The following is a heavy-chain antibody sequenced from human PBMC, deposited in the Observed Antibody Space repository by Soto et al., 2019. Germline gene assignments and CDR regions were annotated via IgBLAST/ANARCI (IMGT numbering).Heavy chain of an antibody. CDR3: ARIPEAAAAGSFDI. V-gene: IGHV2-5*02. J-gene: IGHJ3*02. D-gene: IGHD6-13*01. Sequence: SGPTLVKPTQTLTLTCTFSGFSLSTSGVGVGWIRQPPGKALEWLALIYWDDDKRYSPSLKSRLTITKDTSKNQVVLTMTNMDPVDTATYYCARIPEAAAAGSFDIWGQGTMVTVSS. CDR2: IYWDDDK. CDR1: GFSLSTSGVG.